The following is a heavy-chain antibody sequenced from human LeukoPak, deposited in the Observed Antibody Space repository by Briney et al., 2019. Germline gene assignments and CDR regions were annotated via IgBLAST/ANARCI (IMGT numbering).Heavy chain of an antibody. D-gene: IGHD3-3*01. CDR2: MNPNSGNT. V-gene: IGHV1-8*01. Sequence: ASVKVSCKASGYTFTSYDINWVRQATGQGLEWMGWMNPNSGNTGYAQKFQGRVTMTRNTSISTAYMELSSLRSEDTAVYYCARVITIFGVARAGLDYWGQGTLVTVSS. CDR3: ARVITIFGVARAGLDY. J-gene: IGHJ4*02. CDR1: GYTFTSYD.